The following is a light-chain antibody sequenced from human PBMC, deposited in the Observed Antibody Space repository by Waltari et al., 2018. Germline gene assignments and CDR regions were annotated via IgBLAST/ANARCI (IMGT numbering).Light chain of an antibody. V-gene: IGLV1-44*01. J-gene: IGLJ3*02. CDR1: SSNIGSNP. CDR3: AAWDDSLNGFWV. Sequence: QSVLTQPPSASGTPGQRVPIPCSGSSSNIGSNPVNWYQQLPGTAPKLLIYSNNQRPSGVPDRFSGSKSGTSASLAISGLQSEDEADYYCAAWDDSLNGFWVFGGGTKLTVL. CDR2: SNN.